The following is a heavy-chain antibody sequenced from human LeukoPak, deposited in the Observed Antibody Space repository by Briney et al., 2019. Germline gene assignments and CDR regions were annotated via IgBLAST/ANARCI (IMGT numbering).Heavy chain of an antibody. CDR3: AKSPLYSSSWYVDY. CDR2: ISGSGGST. V-gene: IGHV3-23*01. D-gene: IGHD6-13*01. CDR1: GFTFSSYA. J-gene: IGHJ4*02. Sequence: PGGSLRLSCAASGFTFSSYAMSWVRQAPGKGLEWVSAISGSGGSTYYADSVKGRFTISRDNSKNMLYLQMNSLRAEDTAVYYCAKSPLYSSSWYVDYWGQGTLVTVSS.